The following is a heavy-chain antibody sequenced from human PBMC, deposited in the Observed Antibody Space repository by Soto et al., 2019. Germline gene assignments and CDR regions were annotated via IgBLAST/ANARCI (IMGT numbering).Heavy chain of an antibody. CDR2: IAYTGCT. Sequence: PAETLSLTCIVSGDSVTSGSYYWAWLRQPPGKGLEWIGYIAYTGCTEYNPSLQSRVTISVDTSKNLFYLRRRSLTAADTDVYFCARVKATLYRHYYFDYWGQGTPVTVSS. CDR1: GDSVTSGSYY. V-gene: IGHV4-61*01. J-gene: IGHJ4*02. CDR3: ARVKATLYRHYYFDY. D-gene: IGHD5-12*01.